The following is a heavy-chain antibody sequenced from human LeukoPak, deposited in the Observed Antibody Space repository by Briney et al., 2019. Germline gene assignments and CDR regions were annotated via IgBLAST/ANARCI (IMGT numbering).Heavy chain of an antibody. CDR2: INWNGGST. CDR1: GFTFDDYG. Sequence: GGSLRLSCAASGFTFDDYGMSWVRQAPGKGLEWVSGINWNGGSTGYADSVKGRFTISRDNAKNSLYLQMNSLRAEDTALYYCARDRYGGGSHDAFDIWGQGTMVTVSS. V-gene: IGHV3-20*04. J-gene: IGHJ3*02. CDR3: ARDRYGGGSHDAFDI. D-gene: IGHD2-15*01.